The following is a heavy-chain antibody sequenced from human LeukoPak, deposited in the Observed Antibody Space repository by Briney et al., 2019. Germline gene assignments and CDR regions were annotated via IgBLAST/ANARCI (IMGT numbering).Heavy chain of an antibody. Sequence: SETLSLTCTVSGGSISSGDYYWSWLRQPPGKGLEWIGYIYYSGSTYYNPSLKSRVTISVDTSKNQFSLKLSSVTAADTAVYYCASTIDGDYAYWGQGTLVTVSS. CDR2: IYYSGST. D-gene: IGHD4-17*01. CDR3: ASTIDGDYAY. V-gene: IGHV4-30-4*01. J-gene: IGHJ4*02. CDR1: GGSISSGDYY.